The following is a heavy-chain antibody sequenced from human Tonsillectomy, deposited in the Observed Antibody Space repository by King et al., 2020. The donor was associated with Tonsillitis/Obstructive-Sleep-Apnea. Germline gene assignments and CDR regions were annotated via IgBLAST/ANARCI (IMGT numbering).Heavy chain of an antibody. V-gene: IGHV3-11*05. Sequence: QLVQSGGGLVKPGVSLRLSCAASGVTFSDYYTSRIRQAPWKGLVWVSYISSCISYTNYSNSVKGRFTISRDNAKNSLYLQMNSLRAEDTAVYYCARRFYSSSWYDDAFDIWGQGTMVTVSS. CDR2: ISSCISYT. CDR1: GVTFSDYY. J-gene: IGHJ3*02. CDR3: ARRFYSSSWYDDAFDI. D-gene: IGHD6-13*01.